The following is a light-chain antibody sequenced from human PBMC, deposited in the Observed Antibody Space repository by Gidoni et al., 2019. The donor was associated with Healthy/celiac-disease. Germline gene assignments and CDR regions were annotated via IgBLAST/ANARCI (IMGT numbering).Light chain of an antibody. V-gene: IGKV3-20*01. J-gene: IGKJ3*01. CDR3: QQYGSSPILT. CDR2: GAS. Sequence: EIVLTQSPGTLSLSPGERATLSCRASQSVSSSYLAWYQQIPGQAPRLLIYGASSRATGIPDRFSGSGSETDFTLTSSRLEPEDFAVYYCQQYGSSPILTFGHGTKVEIK. CDR1: QSVSSSY.